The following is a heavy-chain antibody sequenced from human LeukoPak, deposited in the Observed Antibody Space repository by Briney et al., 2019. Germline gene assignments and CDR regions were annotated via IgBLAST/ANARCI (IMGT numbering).Heavy chain of an antibody. J-gene: IGHJ3*02. CDR2: IYPGDSDT. CDR3: ARRYSGSSRAFDI. D-gene: IGHD1-26*01. V-gene: IGHV5-51*01. Sequence: GESLKISSEGSGYSFTSYWICWVRQMPGKGLEWMGIIYPGDSDTRYSPSFQGQVTISADKSISTAYLQWSSLKASDTPMYYCARRYSGSSRAFDISGQGTMVTVSS. CDR1: GYSFTSYW.